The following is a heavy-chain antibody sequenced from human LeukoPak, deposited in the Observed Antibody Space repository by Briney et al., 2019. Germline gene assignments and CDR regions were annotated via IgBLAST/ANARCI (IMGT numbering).Heavy chain of an antibody. CDR1: GFAFSNSW. CDR2: IKQDGSEI. V-gene: IGHV3-7*03. J-gene: IGHJ5*02. Sequence: GGSLRLSCAASGFAFSNSWMSWVRQAPGKGLEWVANIKQDGSEIYYGDSVKGRFTISRDNAKNSLYLQMNSLRAEDTAVYYCAGARFDPWGQGTLVTVSS. CDR3: AGARFDP.